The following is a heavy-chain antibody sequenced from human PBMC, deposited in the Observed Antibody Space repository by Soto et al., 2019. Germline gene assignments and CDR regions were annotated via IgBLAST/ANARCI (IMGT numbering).Heavy chain of an antibody. Sequence: RASVKVSCKASGFTFTGHYIRWVRQAPGQRLERMGWINAGNGNTKYSQKFQGRVTITRDTSASTAYMELSSLRSEDTAVYYRARDQVNWFDPWGQGTLVTVSS. J-gene: IGHJ5*02. CDR2: INAGNGNT. CDR1: GFTFTGHY. V-gene: IGHV1-3*01. CDR3: ARDQVNWFDP.